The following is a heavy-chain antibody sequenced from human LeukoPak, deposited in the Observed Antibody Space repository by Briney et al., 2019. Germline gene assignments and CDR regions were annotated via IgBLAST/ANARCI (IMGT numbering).Heavy chain of an antibody. CDR3: ARQGRGSYRRDFDY. CDR1: GYIFTSNW. J-gene: IGHJ4*02. Sequence: GESLKISCNCSGYIFTSNWISWVRQMPGKGLEWMGRIDPSDSHINYSPSFQGHVTISVDKSISTAYLQWSSLRASDTVMYYCARQGRGSYRRDFDYWGQGTLVTVSS. CDR2: IDPSDSHI. D-gene: IGHD1-26*01. V-gene: IGHV5-10-1*01.